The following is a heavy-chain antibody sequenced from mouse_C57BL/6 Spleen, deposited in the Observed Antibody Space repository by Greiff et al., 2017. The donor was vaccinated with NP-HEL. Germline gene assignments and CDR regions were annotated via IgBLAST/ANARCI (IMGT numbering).Heavy chain of an antibody. D-gene: IGHD2-4*01. Sequence: EVKLVESGGGLVKPGGSLKLSCAASGFTFSSYAMSWVRQTPEKRLEWVATISDGGSYTYYPDNVKGRFTISRDNAKNNLYLQMSHLKSEDTAMYYCARDGFDYDVHWYFDVWGTGTTVTVSS. CDR2: ISDGGSYT. CDR1: GFTFSSYA. V-gene: IGHV5-4*01. J-gene: IGHJ1*03. CDR3: ARDGFDYDVHWYFDV.